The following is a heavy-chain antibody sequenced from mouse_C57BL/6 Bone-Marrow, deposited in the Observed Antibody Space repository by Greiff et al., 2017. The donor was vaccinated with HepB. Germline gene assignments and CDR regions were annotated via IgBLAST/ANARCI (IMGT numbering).Heavy chain of an antibody. Sequence: EVKLQESGAELVKPGASVKLSCTASGFNIKDYYMHWVKQRTEQGLEWIGRIDPEDGETKYAPKFQGKATITADTSSNTAYLQLSSLTSEDTAVYYCAHITTVVEGFDYWGQGTTLTVSS. CDR2: IDPEDGET. CDR1: GFNIKDYY. CDR3: AHITTVVEGFDY. D-gene: IGHD1-1*01. J-gene: IGHJ2*01. V-gene: IGHV14-2*01.